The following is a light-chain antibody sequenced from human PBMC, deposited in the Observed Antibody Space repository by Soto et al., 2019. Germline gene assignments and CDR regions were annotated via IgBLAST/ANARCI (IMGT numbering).Light chain of an antibody. CDR1: QSVASN. V-gene: IGKV3-15*01. Sequence: EIVMTQSPASLSVSPGDGATLSCRASQSVASNVAWYQQKPGQGPRLLIHGASTRAGGVPARFSGSGSGTDFTLTISSLQAEDCAVYDCQQYHNWPPQYTFGQGTKLQIK. J-gene: IGKJ2*01. CDR3: QQYHNWPPQYT. CDR2: GAS.